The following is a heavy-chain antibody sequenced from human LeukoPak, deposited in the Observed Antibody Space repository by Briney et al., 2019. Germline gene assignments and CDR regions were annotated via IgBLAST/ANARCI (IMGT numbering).Heavy chain of an antibody. V-gene: IGHV4-38-2*01. D-gene: IGHD4-17*01. CDR2: IYRSGST. CDR1: GYSISSAYY. J-gene: IGHJ4*02. CDR3: ARFNYGDYVSIDY. Sequence: SETLSLTCAVSGYSISSAYYWGWIRQPPGKGLEWIGSIYRSGSTYYNPSLKSRVTISVDTSKNQFPLKLSSVTAADTAVYYCARFNYGDYVSIDYWGQGTLVTVSS.